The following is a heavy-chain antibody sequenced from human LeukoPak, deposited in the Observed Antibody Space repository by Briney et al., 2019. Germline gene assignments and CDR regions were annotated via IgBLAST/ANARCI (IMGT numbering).Heavy chain of an antibody. CDR3: ARGRYSFSVYYFDY. CDR2: INHSGST. J-gene: IGHJ4*02. CDR1: GGSFSGYY. V-gene: IGHV4-34*01. D-gene: IGHD5-18*01. Sequence: PSETLSLTCAVYGGSFSGYYWSWIRQPPGKGLEWIGEINHSGSTNYNPSLKSRVTISADTSKNQFSLKLSSVTAADTAVYYCARGRYSFSVYYFDYWGQGTLVTVSS.